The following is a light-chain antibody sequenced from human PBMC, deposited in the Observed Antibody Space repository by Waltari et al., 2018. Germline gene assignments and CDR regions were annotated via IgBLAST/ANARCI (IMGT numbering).Light chain of an antibody. J-gene: IGKJ2*01. V-gene: IGKV1-33*01. Sequence: EIQMTQSPSSLSASVGDRVTITCQASQDVRHNVHWYHQKPGKAPKLLIFDASNLETGVPSRFSGSASGTDFTFTITSLQPDDFATYYCQQYNSYQRTFGQGTKLEIK. CDR3: QQYNSYQRT. CDR2: DAS. CDR1: QDVRHN.